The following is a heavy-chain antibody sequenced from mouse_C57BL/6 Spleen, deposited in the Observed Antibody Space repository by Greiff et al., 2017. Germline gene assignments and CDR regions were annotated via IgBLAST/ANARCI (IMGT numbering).Heavy chain of an antibody. CDR2: INPSSGYT. Sequence: QVQLQQSGAELAKPGASVKLSCKASGYTFTSYWMHWVKQRPGQGLEWIGYINPSSGYTKYNQKFKDKATLTADKSSNTAYMQLSSLTYEDSAVYHCARYDYDDAMDYWSKGISVTVSS. CDR1: GYTFTSYW. V-gene: IGHV1-7*01. J-gene: IGHJ4*01. CDR3: ARYDYDDAMDY. D-gene: IGHD2-4*01.